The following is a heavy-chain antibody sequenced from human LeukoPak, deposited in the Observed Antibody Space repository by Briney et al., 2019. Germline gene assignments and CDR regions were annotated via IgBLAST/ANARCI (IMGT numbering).Heavy chain of an antibody. CDR1: GASISPYY. V-gene: IGHV4-4*07. CDR2: IHTSGST. D-gene: IGHD6-19*01. J-gene: IGHJ3*02. Sequence: SETLSLTCTVSGASISPYYWTWIRQPAGKGLEWIGHIHTSGSTNYNPSLKSRVTMSLDTSKNQLSLKLNSVTAADTAVYYCAREKAVAGSRGAFDIWGQGTMVTVSS. CDR3: AREKAVAGSRGAFDI.